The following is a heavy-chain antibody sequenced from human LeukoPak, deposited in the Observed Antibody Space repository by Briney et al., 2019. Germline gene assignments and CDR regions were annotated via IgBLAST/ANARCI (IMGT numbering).Heavy chain of an antibody. CDR1: GFTLYGYT. J-gene: IGHJ4*02. CDR2: ITSSSNHI. D-gene: IGHD2-8*01. V-gene: IGHV3-21*01. Sequence: GGSLRLSCTASGFTLYGYTMHWVRLAPGKGLEWVSSITSSSNHIYYSASVRGRSTISRDNAKKSLYLQMNSLRAEDTAVYYCAREAHCTDGVCYPNYFDFWGQGTLVTVSS. CDR3: AREAHCTDGVCYPNYFDF.